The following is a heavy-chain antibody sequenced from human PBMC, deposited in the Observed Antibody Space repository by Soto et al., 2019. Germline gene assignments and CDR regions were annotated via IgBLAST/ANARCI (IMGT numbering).Heavy chain of an antibody. CDR1: GASVYIAVVS. Sequence: IACALSGASVYIAVVSWSLVRQHPGKGLEWIGYMYYSGSTYYNSSLKSRVSMSLDTSKNHFSLELTSVTAADTAVYDCARVARDPSVPQYWGQGTLVT. V-gene: IGHV4-31*11. CDR2: MYYSGST. CDR3: ARVARDPSVPQY. J-gene: IGHJ4*02. D-gene: IGHD1-26*01.